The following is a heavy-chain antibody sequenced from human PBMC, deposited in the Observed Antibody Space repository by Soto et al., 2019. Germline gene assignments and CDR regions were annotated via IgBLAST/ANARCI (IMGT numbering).Heavy chain of an antibody. V-gene: IGHV3-23*01. CDR3: ATAKLLLPWLFDY. D-gene: IGHD2-15*01. CDR1: GFTFSSYA. Sequence: HPGGSLRLSCAASGFTFSSYAMSWVRQAPGKGLEWVSAISGSGGSTYYADSVKGRFTISRDSSKNTLFLQMNSLRAEDTAVYYCATAKLLLPWLFDYWGQGTLVTVSS. CDR2: ISGSGGST. J-gene: IGHJ4*02.